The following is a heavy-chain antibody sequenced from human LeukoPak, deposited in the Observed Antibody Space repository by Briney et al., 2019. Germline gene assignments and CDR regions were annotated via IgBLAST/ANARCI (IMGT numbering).Heavy chain of an antibody. CDR2: IYYSGST. CDR3: ARHVGLNWFDP. J-gene: IGHJ5*02. CDR1: GGSISSSSYY. Sequence: SETLSLTCTVSGGSISSSSYYWGWIRQPPGKGLEWIGSIYYSGSTYYNPSLKSRVTISVDTSKNQFSLKLSSVTAADTAMYYCARHVGLNWFDPWGQGTLVTVSS. V-gene: IGHV4-39*01. D-gene: IGHD2-15*01.